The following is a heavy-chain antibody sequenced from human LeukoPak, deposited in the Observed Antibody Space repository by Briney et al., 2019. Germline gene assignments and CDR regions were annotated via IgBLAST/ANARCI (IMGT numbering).Heavy chain of an antibody. CDR1: GFTFSTKS. CDR3: ASSSGWYNSFDY. D-gene: IGHD6-19*01. Sequence: GGSLRLSCAVSGFTFSTKSMNWVRQAPGKGLEWVSYITADSGTTYYADSVKGRFTISRDNAKNSLYLQMNSLRDEDTAVYYCASSSGWYNSFDYWGLGTLVTVSS. CDR2: ITADSGTT. V-gene: IGHV3-48*02. J-gene: IGHJ4*02.